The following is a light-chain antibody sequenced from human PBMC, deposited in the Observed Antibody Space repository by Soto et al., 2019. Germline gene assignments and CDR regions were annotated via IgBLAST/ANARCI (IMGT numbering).Light chain of an antibody. Sequence: EIVMSQSPATLSVSPADRATLSCRASQSISSDLAWYQQRPGQAPRLLIYGASTRATGIPARFRGGGSGTEFTLTFSSLQSEDFAIYYCQQYNNWPQTFGQGTNLEIK. CDR1: QSISSD. J-gene: IGKJ2*01. CDR2: GAS. V-gene: IGKV3-15*01. CDR3: QQYNNWPQT.